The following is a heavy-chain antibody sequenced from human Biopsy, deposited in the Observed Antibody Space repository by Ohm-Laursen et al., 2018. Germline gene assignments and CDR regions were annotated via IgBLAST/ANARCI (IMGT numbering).Heavy chain of an antibody. CDR2: IYNTEIT. V-gene: IGHV4-39*01. CDR1: GGSISSSTTYY. Sequence: SDTLSLTCTVSGGSISSSTTYYWAWLRQPPGKGLEWIGIIYNTEITFYNPSLKSPITISVDTTTIQFSLMVSSVTAADTALYFCARHPTGFWFDPWGHGTLVTVSS. J-gene: IGHJ5*02. CDR3: ARHPTGFWFDP.